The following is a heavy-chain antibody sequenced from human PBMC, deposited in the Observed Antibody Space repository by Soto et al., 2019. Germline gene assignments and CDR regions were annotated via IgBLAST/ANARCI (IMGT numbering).Heavy chain of an antibody. D-gene: IGHD3-9*01. CDR3: AKDRVHDISTGPRMSPRDAFDI. V-gene: IGHV3-9*01. CDR2: ISWNSGSI. J-gene: IGHJ3*02. CDR1: GFTFSSNA. Sequence: GGSLRLSCAASGFTFSSNAMSWVRQAPGKGLGWVSGISWNSGSIAYADSVKGRFTISRDNAKNSLDLQMNSLRAEDTALYYCAKDRVHDISTGPRMSPRDAFDIWGQGTMVTVSS.